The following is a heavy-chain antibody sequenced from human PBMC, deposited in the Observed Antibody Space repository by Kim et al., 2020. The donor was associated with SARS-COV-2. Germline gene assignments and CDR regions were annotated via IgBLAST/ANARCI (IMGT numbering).Heavy chain of an antibody. CDR2: INGGPSGGT. J-gene: IGHJ4*02. D-gene: IGHD5-18*01. Sequence: GGSLRLSCAASGFTFSYHAMSWVRQAPGKGLEWVSGINGGPSGGTYYADSVKGRFTISRDNSKNTLYLQLNSLRVEDTALYYCAKDRGGLVDTGTLNYWGQGTLVTVSS. CDR1: GFTFSYHA. V-gene: IGHV3-23*01. CDR3: AKDRGGLVDTGTLNY.